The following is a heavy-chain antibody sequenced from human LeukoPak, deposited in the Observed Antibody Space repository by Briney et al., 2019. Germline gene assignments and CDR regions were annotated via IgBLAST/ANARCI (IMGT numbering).Heavy chain of an antibody. V-gene: IGHV4-34*01. CDR2: INHSGST. CDR1: GGSFSGYY. CDR3: ARDLLTGTNTKHFDY. J-gene: IGHJ4*02. Sequence: SEALSLTCAVYGGSFSGYYWSWIRQPPGKGLEWIGEINHSGSTNYNPSLKSRVTISVDTSKNQFSLKLSSVTAADTAVYYCARDLLTGTNTKHFDYWGQGTLVTVSS. D-gene: IGHD1-7*01.